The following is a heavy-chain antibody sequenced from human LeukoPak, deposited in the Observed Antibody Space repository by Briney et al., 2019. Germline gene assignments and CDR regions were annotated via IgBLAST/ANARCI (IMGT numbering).Heavy chain of an antibody. CDR1: SGSVSSGSYY. D-gene: IGHD2-15*01. Sequence: SETLSLTCTVSSGSVSSGSYYWSWIRQPPGKGLDRIGYIYYSESTHYHPYLKSRVTISVDTSKNQFSLKLSSVTAADTAVYYCARVRGYCSGGSCSRLFDYWGQGTLVTVSS. CDR3: ARVRGYCSGGSCSRLFDY. V-gene: IGHV4-61*01. CDR2: IYYSEST. J-gene: IGHJ4*02.